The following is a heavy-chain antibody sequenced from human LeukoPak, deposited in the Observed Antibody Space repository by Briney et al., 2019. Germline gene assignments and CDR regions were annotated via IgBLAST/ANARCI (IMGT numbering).Heavy chain of an antibody. CDR3: ARAAGQQLDNWFDP. Sequence: PGGSLRLSCAASGFTFSNYGMNWVRQAPGKGLEWVSSISSTGSYIYYADSLKGRFTISRDNAKNSLYLQMNSLRAEDAAVYYCARAAGQQLDNWFDPWGQGTLVTVSS. CDR1: GFTFSNYG. J-gene: IGHJ5*02. D-gene: IGHD6-13*01. V-gene: IGHV3-21*01. CDR2: ISSTGSYI.